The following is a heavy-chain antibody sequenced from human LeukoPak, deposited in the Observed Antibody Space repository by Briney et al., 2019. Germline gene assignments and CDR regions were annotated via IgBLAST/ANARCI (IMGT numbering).Heavy chain of an antibody. CDR2: INPSGGST. CDR3: ARDAYSGYPADY. V-gene: IGHV1-46*01. CDR1: GYTFTSYY. D-gene: IGHD5-12*01. Sequence: GASVEVSCKASGYTFTSYYVHWVRQAPGQGLEWMGIINPSGGSTSYAQKFQGRVTMTRDTSTSTVYMELSSLRSEDTAVYYCARDAYSGYPADYWGQGTLVTVSS. J-gene: IGHJ4*02.